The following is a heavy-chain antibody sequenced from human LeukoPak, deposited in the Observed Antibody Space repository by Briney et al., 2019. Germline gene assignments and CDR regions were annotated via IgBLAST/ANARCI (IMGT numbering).Heavy chain of an antibody. J-gene: IGHJ3*02. Sequence: ASVKVSCKVSGYTLTELSMHWVRQAPGKGLEWMGGFDPEDGETIYAQKFQGRVTMTEDTSTDTAYMELSSLRSEDTAVYYCAKVRDTAMLTSAFDIWGQGTMVTVSS. D-gene: IGHD5-18*01. CDR2: FDPEDGET. CDR1: GYTLTELS. CDR3: AKVRDTAMLTSAFDI. V-gene: IGHV1-24*01.